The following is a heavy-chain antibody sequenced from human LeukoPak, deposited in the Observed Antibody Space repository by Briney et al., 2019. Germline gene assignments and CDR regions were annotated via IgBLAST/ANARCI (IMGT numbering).Heavy chain of an antibody. CDR2: INHSGST. V-gene: IGHV4-34*01. CDR3: ARLVQLWFFYYFDY. D-gene: IGHD5-18*01. CDR1: GGSFSGYY. Sequence: KTSETLSLTCTVYGGSFSGYYWSWIRQPPGKGLEWIGEINHSGSTNYNPSLKSRVTISVDTSKNQFSLKLSSVTAADTAVYYCARLVQLWFFYYFDYWGQGTLVTVSS. J-gene: IGHJ4*02.